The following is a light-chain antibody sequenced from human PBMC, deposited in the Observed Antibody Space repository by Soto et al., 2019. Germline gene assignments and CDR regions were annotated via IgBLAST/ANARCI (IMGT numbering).Light chain of an antibody. J-gene: IGKJ4*01. CDR1: QSVSSTY. V-gene: IGKV3-20*01. CDR2: GAS. Sequence: EIVLTQSPGTLSLSPGERATLSCRASQSVSSTYLAWYQQKPGQAPRLLIYGASSRATGIPDRFSGSGSGTGFTLTSSRLEPEDFAVYYCQHYGSLVLTFGGGTKVEIK. CDR3: QHYGSLVLT.